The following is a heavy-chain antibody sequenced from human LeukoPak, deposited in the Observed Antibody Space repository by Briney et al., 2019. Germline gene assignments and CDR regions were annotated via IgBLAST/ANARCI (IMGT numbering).Heavy chain of an antibody. CDR1: GYSFTSYW. V-gene: IGHV5-51*01. J-gene: IGHJ4*02. CDR2: IYPGDSDT. CDR3: ARTTHYDILTGYSNPNPYYFDY. Sequence: GESLKISCKGPGYSFTSYWIGWVRQMPGKGLEWMGIIYPGDSDTRYSPSFQGQVTISADKSISTAYLQWSSLKASDTAMYYCARTTHYDILTGYSNPNPYYFDYWGQGTLVTVSS. D-gene: IGHD3-9*01.